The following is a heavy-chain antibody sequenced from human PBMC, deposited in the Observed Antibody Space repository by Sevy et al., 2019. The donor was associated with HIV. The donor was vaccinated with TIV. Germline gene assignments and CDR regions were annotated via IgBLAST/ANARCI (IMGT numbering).Heavy chain of an antibody. CDR1: GGTFSSYA. CDR2: IIPIFGTA. D-gene: IGHD2-2*01. Sequence: ASVKVSCKASGGTFSSYAISWVRQAHGQGLEWMGGIIPIFGTANYAQKFQGRVTITADESTSTAYMELSSLRSEDTAVYYCARDPVVPAAIPTSYYYYGMDVWGQGTTVTVSS. CDR3: ARDPVVPAAIPTSYYYYGMDV. V-gene: IGHV1-69*13. J-gene: IGHJ6*02.